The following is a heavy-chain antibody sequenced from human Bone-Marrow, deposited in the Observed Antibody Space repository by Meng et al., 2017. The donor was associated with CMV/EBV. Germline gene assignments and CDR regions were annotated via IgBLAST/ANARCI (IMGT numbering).Heavy chain of an antibody. Sequence: GESLKISCAASGFTFSSYWISWVRQAPGKGLEWVANIKQDGSEKYYVDSVKGRFTISRDNAKNSLYLQMNSLRAEDTAVYYCARDTVNYYYYYYGMDVWGQGTTVTVSS. CDR1: GFTFSSYW. D-gene: IGHD4-11*01. J-gene: IGHJ6*02. V-gene: IGHV3-7*01. CDR2: IKQDGSEK. CDR3: ARDTVNYYYYYYGMDV.